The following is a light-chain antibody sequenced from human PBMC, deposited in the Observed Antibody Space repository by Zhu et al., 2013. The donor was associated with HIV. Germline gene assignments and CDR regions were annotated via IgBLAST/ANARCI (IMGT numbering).Light chain of an antibody. J-gene: IGKJ4*01. CDR1: QSLGSW. V-gene: IGKV1-5*01. Sequence: DIQMTQSPSTLSASVGDRVTITCRASQSLGSWLAWYQQKPGKAPNLLIYHASTLEVGVPSRFSGSGYGTEFTLTISSLHPDDYSTYYCQQYNTYPVTFGGGTKVEIK. CDR2: HAS. CDR3: QQYNTYPVT.